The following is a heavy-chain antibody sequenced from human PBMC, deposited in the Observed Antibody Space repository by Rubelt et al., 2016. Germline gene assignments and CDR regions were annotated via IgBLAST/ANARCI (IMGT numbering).Heavy chain of an antibody. CDR1: GGSISSSSYY. Sequence: QLQLQESGPGLVKPSETLSLTCTVSGGSISSSSYYWGWIRQPPGKGLEWIGSIYYSGSTYYNPSLKSRVTISVDPPKNLFSLKLGSVTAAETAVYYCARGHWNYFDYWGQGTLVTVSS. CDR2: IYYSGST. V-gene: IGHV4-39*01. CDR3: ARGHWNYFDY. D-gene: IGHD1-1*01. J-gene: IGHJ4*02.